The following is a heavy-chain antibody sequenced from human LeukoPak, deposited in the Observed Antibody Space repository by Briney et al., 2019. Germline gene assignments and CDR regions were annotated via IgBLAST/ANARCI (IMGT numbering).Heavy chain of an antibody. D-gene: IGHD3-10*01. CDR1: GFTFSSYA. Sequence: GGSLRLSCAASGFTFSSYAMGWVRHAPGKGLEWVLAISGSGSGTYYADSVKGRFTISRDNSKNTLYLQMNSLRAEDTAVYYCAKGATMIRGVPPFDYWGQGTLVTVSS. CDR2: ISGSGSGT. V-gene: IGHV3-23*01. J-gene: IGHJ4*02. CDR3: AKGATMIRGVPPFDY.